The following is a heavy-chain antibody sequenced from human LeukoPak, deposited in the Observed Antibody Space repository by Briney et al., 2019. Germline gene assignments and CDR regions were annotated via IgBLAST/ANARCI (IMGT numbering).Heavy chain of an antibody. V-gene: IGHV4-4*07. CDR1: GGSISSYY. J-gene: IGHJ5*02. CDR2: IYTSGST. CDR3: ARDGYSSSGPEIWGFDP. Sequence: SETLSLTCTVSGGSISSYYWSWIRQPAGKGLEWIGRIYTSGSTNYNPSLKSRVTMSVDTSKNQFSLKLSSVTAADTAVYYCARDGYSSSGPEIWGFDPWGQGTLVTVSS. D-gene: IGHD6-13*01.